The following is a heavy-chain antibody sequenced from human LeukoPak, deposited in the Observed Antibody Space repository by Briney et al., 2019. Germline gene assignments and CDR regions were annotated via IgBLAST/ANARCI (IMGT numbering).Heavy chain of an antibody. J-gene: IGHJ6*02. CDR2: IYYSGST. CDR1: GGSISSYY. Sequence: SETLSLTCTVSGGSISSYYWSWIRQPPGKGLEWIGYIYYSGSTNYNPSLKSRVTISVDTSKNQFSLKLSSVTAADTAVYYCARWSSGWYFGGMDAWGQGTTVTVSS. D-gene: IGHD6-19*01. CDR3: ARWSSGWYFGGMDA. V-gene: IGHV4-59*01.